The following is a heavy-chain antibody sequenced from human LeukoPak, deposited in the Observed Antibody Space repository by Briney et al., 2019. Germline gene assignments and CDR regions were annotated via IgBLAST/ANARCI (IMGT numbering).Heavy chain of an antibody. J-gene: IGHJ6*02. Sequence: PGGSLRLSCAASGFTVSSNYMSWVRQAPGKGLEWVSVIYSGGSTYYADSVKGRFTISRDNSKNTLYLQMNSLRAEDTAVYYCARAPGYGDYVGPPYYYYYGMDVWGQGTTVTVSS. CDR3: ARAPGYGDYVGPPYYYYYGMDV. CDR1: GFTVSSNY. V-gene: IGHV3-53*01. D-gene: IGHD4-17*01. CDR2: IYSGGST.